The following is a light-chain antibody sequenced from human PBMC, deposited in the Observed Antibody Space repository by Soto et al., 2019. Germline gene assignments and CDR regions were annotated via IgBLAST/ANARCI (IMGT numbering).Light chain of an antibody. CDR3: SSYTSSRAYV. CDR1: ISYVGVYNY. Sequence: QSVLTHPASVSRSPGQSITISFTGTISYVGVYNYFSWYQQQSGKAPKLMIHEVSNRPSGVSNRFSGSKSGKTASLTISGIQAEDEADYYCSSYTSSRAYVFGIWTKVTVL. J-gene: IGLJ1*01. CDR2: EVS. V-gene: IGLV2-14*01.